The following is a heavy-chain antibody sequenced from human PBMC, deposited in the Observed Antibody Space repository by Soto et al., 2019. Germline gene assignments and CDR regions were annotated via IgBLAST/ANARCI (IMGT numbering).Heavy chain of an antibody. CDR3: MRDPNGDYIGAFDS. D-gene: IGHD4-17*01. V-gene: IGHV3-23*01. Sequence: PGGSLRVSWVASGFTFSAYAMTWFRQAPGGGLEWVSSITVGGDVTTYADSVRGRFTISRDNSKNTLYLQMNSLRAEDTAVYYCMRDPNGDYIGAFDSWGQGTLVSVSS. J-gene: IGHJ3*01. CDR1: GFTFSAYA. CDR2: ITVGGDVT.